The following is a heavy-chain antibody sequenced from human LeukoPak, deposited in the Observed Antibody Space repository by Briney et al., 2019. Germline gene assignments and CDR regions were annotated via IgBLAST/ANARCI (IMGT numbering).Heavy chain of an antibody. CDR3: ATYRQVLLPLES. CDR1: GFTFSTFA. V-gene: IGHV3-23*01. D-gene: IGHD2-8*02. CDR2: IFPSGGEI. Sequence: GGSLRLSCAASGFTFSTFAMIWVRQPPGKGLEWVSSIFPSGGEIHYADSVRGRFTISRDNSKSTLSLQMNSLRAEGTAIYYCATYRQVLLPLESWGQGTLVTVSS. J-gene: IGHJ4*02.